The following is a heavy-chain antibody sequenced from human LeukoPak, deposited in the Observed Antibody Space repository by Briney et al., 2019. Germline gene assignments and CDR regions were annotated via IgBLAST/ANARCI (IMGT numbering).Heavy chain of an antibody. CDR1: GFSFSNFA. CDR2: ISYDGSKE. Sequence: GRSLRLSCAASGFSFSNFAMHWVRQAPGKGLEWVALISYDGSKEYYADSVKGRFTISRDDSDNTLFLQMNSLGPEDTSVYYSARERDRASFCSGTSCFGLEYWGQGTLVTVSS. CDR3: ARERDRASFCSGTSCFGLEY. J-gene: IGHJ4*02. D-gene: IGHD2-2*01. V-gene: IGHV3-30-3*01.